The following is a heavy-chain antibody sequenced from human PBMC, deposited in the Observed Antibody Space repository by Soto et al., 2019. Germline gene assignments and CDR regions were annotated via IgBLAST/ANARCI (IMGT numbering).Heavy chain of an antibody. CDR2: INYSGNT. CDR1: GGSINSNLYY. D-gene: IGHD5-12*01. CDR3: ARHVGYSTRRLYYFDY. V-gene: IGHV4-39*01. Sequence: PSETLSLTCTVSGGSINSNLYYWGWIRQPPGKGLEWIGSINYSGNTFFSPSLKSRVTISVDTSKNQFSLKLSSVTAADTAVYYCARHVGYSTRRLYYFDYWGQGTLVTVSS. J-gene: IGHJ4*02.